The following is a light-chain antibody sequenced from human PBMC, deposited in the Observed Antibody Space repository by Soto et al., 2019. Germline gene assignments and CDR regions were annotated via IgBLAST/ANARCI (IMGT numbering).Light chain of an antibody. Sequence: EVVLTQSPATLSVSPGERATLSCRASQSIDTNLAWYQQKRGQAPMLLIYGASTRATDTPDRYSGSGSGTEFTPTIGSLESEDFSVYYCYQYNNWPCTFGRGTNLEIK. J-gene: IGKJ2*01. V-gene: IGKV3-15*01. CDR1: QSIDTN. CDR3: YQYNNWPCT. CDR2: GAS.